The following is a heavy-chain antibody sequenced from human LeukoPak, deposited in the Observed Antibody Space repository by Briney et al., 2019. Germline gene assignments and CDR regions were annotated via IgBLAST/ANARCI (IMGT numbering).Heavy chain of an antibody. V-gene: IGHV3-23*01. J-gene: IGHJ4*02. CDR3: RYFVPHFDY. D-gene: IGHD3-10*02. CDR1: GFTFSGYA. Sequence: AGSLRLSCAASGFTFSGYAMSWVRQAPRKRLLWVSAISGIGGDTYYADSVKGRFTMSRDNSMNTLYLHLTCVRAEDTAVYYCRYFVPHFDYWCQGTMVTVSS. CDR2: ISGIGGDT.